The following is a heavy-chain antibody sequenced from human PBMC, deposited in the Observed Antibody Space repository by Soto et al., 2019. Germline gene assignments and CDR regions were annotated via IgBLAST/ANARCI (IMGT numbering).Heavy chain of an antibody. V-gene: IGHV4-34*01. CDR2: INHSGST. CDR1: GVSFSGYY. D-gene: IGHD2-21*02. Sequence: SETLSLTCAVYGVSFSGYYWSWIRPPPGKGLEWIGEINHSGSTNYNPSLKSRVTISVDTSKNQFSLKLSSVTAADTAVYYCARLAPNYCGGDCYSAYYYYYGMDVWGQGTTVTVSS. J-gene: IGHJ6*02. CDR3: ARLAPNYCGGDCYSAYYYYYGMDV.